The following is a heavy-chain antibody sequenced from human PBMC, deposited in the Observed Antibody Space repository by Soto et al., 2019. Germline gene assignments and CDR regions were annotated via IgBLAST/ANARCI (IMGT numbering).Heavy chain of an antibody. CDR1: GSTFTSSG. V-gene: IGHV1-18*01. Sequence: QVHLVQSGAEVKKPGASVKVSCKASGSTFTSSGITWVRQAPGQGLEWMGWISAHNGNTDYAQKLQGRVIVTRDTSTSTAYMELRSLISDDTAVYYCARGRYGDYWGQGALVTVSS. D-gene: IGHD1-1*01. CDR3: ARGRYGDY. CDR2: ISAHNGNT. J-gene: IGHJ4*02.